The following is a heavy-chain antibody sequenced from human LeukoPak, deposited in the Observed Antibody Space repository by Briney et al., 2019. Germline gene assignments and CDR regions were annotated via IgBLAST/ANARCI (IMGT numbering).Heavy chain of an antibody. J-gene: IGHJ6*02. CDR2: ISYDGSDK. CDR3: ARDHDYGDYAYYYGMDV. V-gene: IGHV3-30*03. D-gene: IGHD4-17*01. Sequence: GGSLRLSCEASGFTFNTYAMHWVRQPPGKGLEWVALISYDGSDKIYTDSVKGRFTISRDNSESTLYLQMDSLRGDDAAVYYCARDHDYGDYAYYYGMDVWGQGTTVTVSS. CDR1: GFTFNTYA.